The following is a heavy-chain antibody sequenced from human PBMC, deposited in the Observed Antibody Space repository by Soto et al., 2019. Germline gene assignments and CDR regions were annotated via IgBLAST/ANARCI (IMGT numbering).Heavy chain of an antibody. V-gene: IGHV3-53*01. CDR1: GFSVRTNY. CDR2: FESGGSI. CDR3: ARAGVTPHFFDY. D-gene: IGHD2-21*02. J-gene: IGHJ4*02. Sequence: PGGSLTLSCAASGFSVRTNYMSWVRQAPGKGLEWVSVFESGGSIYYADSVKGRFIISRDYAKNTVYLQMNSLRADDTAVYYCARAGVTPHFFDYWGQGTLVTVSS.